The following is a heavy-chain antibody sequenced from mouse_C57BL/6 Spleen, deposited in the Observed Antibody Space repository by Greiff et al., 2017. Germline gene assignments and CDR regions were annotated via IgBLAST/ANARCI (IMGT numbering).Heavy chain of an antibody. CDR2: INYDGSST. Sequence: EVHLVESEGGLVQPGSSMKLSCTASGFTFSDYYMAWVRQVPEKGLEWVANINYDGSSTYYLDSLKSRFIISRDNAKNILYLQMSSLKSEDTATYYCARAYGNLYAMDYWGQGTSVTVSS. V-gene: IGHV5-16*01. CDR1: GFTFSDYY. D-gene: IGHD2-1*01. CDR3: ARAYGNLYAMDY. J-gene: IGHJ4*01.